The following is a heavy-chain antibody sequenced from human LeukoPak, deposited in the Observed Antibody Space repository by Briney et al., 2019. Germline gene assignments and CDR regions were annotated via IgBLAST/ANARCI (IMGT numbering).Heavy chain of an antibody. V-gene: IGHV4-61*02. CDR3: AREGSGYSYGFGARYYYYMDV. J-gene: IGHJ6*03. CDR2: IYTSGST. CDR1: GGSISSGSYY. D-gene: IGHD5-18*01. Sequence: SETLSLTCTVSGGSISSGSYYWSWIRQPAGKGLEWIGRIYTSGSTNYNPSLKSRVTISVDTSKNQFSLKLSSVTAADTAVYYCAREGSGYSYGFGARYYYYMDVWGKGTTVTVSS.